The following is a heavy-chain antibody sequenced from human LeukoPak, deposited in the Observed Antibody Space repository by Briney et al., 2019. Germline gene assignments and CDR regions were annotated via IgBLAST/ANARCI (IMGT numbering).Heavy chain of an antibody. CDR3: AKTVNFYDTRRLDY. CDR1: GVTFSNYG. J-gene: IGHJ4*02. V-gene: IGHV3-30*18. Sequence: GGSLRLSCAASGVTFSNYGMHWVRQAPGKGLEWVAFISYDGNDQYYADSVKGRFTISRDNSKNTLYLQTNSLRPEDTAVYYCAKTVNFYDTRRLDYWGQGALVTVSS. CDR2: ISYDGNDQ. D-gene: IGHD3-22*01.